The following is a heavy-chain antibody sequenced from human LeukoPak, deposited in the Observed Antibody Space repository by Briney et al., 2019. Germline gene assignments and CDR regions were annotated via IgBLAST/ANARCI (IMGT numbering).Heavy chain of an antibody. V-gene: IGHV1-18*04. CDR2: ISAYNGNT. CDR3: ARVVIVGGWFDY. J-gene: IGHJ4*02. Sequence: ASVKVSCKASGYTFTSYGISWVRQAPGQGLEWMGWISAYNGNTNYAQKLQGRVTMTTDTSTSTAYMELRSLRSDDTAVYYCARVVIVGGWFDYGGQEPWVTVPS. CDR1: GYTFTSYG. D-gene: IGHD1-26*01.